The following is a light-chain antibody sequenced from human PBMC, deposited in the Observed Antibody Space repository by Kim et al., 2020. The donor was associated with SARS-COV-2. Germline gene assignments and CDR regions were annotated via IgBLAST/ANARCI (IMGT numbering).Light chain of an antibody. CDR1: SYNIGAGYD. V-gene: IGLV1-40*01. J-gene: IGLJ3*02. CDR2: GNI. Sequence: QGVTISCTGSSYNIGAGYDVHWYQQLPGTAPKLLIYGNINRPSGVPDRFSGAKSGTSASLAITGLQAEDEADYYCQSYDSSLSVWVFGGGTQLTVL. CDR3: QSYDSSLSVWV.